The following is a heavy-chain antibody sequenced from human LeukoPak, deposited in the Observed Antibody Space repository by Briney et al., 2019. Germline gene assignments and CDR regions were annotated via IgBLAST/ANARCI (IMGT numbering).Heavy chain of an antibody. D-gene: IGHD3-16*01. J-gene: IGHJ4*02. CDR2: IYYSGTT. CDR3: ARLRSASVMGGFDC. Sequence: SETLSLTCTVSGGSISGYYWSWIRQPPGKGLEGIGYIYYSGTTHYNPSLKSRVTTSVDTSKNQFSLKLSSVTAADTAVYYCARLRSASVMGGFDCWGQGALVTVSS. CDR1: GGSISGYY. V-gene: IGHV4-59*01.